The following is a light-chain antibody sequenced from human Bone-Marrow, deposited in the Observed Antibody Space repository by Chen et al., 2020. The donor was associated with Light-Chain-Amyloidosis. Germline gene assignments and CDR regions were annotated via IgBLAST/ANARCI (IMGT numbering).Light chain of an antibody. Sequence: SYVLTQPSSVSVAPGQTGTIACGGNNIGSTSVHWYQQTPGQAPLLVVYDDSDRPSGIPGRLSGSNSGNTATLPISRVEAGDEADYYCQVWDRSSDRPVFGGGTKLTVL. CDR2: DDS. CDR3: QVWDRSSDRPV. J-gene: IGLJ3*02. V-gene: IGLV3-21*02. CDR1: NIGSTS.